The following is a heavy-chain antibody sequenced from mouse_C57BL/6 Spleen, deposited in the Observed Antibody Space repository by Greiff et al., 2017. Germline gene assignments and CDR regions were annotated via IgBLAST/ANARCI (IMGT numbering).Heavy chain of an antibody. D-gene: IGHD1-1*01. Sequence: VQLQQSVAELVRPGASVKLSCTASGFNIKNTYMHWVKQRPEQGLEWIGRIDPANGNTKYAPKFQGKATSTADTSSNTAYLQLSSLTSEDTAIYYCARPLYGSSYWFAYWGQGPLVTVSA. V-gene: IGHV14-3*01. CDR3: ARPLYGSSYWFAY. CDR1: GFNIKNTY. CDR2: IDPANGNT. J-gene: IGHJ3*01.